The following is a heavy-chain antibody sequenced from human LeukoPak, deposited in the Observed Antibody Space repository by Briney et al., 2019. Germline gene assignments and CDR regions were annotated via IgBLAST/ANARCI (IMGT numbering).Heavy chain of an antibody. CDR2: IYYSGST. J-gene: IGHJ4*02. Sequence: PSETLSLTCTVSGGFISSYYWSWIRQPPGKGLEWIGYIYYSGSTNYNPSLKSRVTISVDTSKNQFSLKLSSVTAADTAVYYCAQLGGGSGYWGQGTLVTVSS. D-gene: IGHD1-1*01. CDR3: AQLGGGSGY. V-gene: IGHV4-59*01. CDR1: GGFISSYY.